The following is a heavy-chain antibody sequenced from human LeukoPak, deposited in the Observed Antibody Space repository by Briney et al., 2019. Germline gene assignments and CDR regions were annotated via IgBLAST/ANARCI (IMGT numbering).Heavy chain of an antibody. CDR3: ARVNSGWLYDFDY. V-gene: IGHV3-30-3*01. CDR2: ISYDGNNK. D-gene: IGHD6-19*01. CDR1: GFTFSSYA. J-gene: IGHJ4*02. Sequence: PGRSLRLSCAASGFTFSSYAMHWVRQAPGKGLEWVAVISYDGNNKYYADSVKGRFTISRDNSKNTLYLQMNSLRAEDTAVYYCARVNSGWLYDFDYWGQGTLVTVSS.